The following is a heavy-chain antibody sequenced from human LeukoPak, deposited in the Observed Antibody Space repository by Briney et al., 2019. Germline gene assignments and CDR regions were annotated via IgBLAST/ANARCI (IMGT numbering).Heavy chain of an antibody. CDR2: INHSGST. Sequence: PSETLSLTCAVYGGSFSGYYWSWIRQPPGKGLEWIGEINHSGSTNYNPSLKSRVTISVDTSKNQFSLKLSSVTAADTAVYYCARGGQLGRYYYYMDVWGKGTTVTVSS. V-gene: IGHV4-34*01. J-gene: IGHJ6*03. CDR3: ARGGQLGRYYYYMDV. D-gene: IGHD7-27*01. CDR1: GGSFSGYY.